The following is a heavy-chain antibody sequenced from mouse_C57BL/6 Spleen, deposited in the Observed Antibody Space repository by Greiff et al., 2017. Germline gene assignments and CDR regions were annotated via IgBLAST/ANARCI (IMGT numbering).Heavy chain of an antibody. CDR3: ARGRGHYDSMDY. J-gene: IGHJ4*01. D-gene: IGHD2-4*01. CDR2: INPSNGGT. V-gene: IGHV1-53*01. Sequence: QVQLKQSGTELVKPGASVKLSCKASGYTFTSYWMHWVKQRPGQGLEWIGNINPSNGGTNYNEKFKSKATLTVDKSSSTAYMQLSSLTSEDSAVYYCARGRGHYDSMDYWGQGTSVTVSS. CDR1: GYTFTSYW.